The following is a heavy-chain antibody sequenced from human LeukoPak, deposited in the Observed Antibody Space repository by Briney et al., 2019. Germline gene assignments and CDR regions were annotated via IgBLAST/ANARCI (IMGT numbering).Heavy chain of an antibody. CDR2: ISSNGGST. CDR3: ARGPAAWLLSYFDY. CDR1: GFTFSSYA. J-gene: IGHJ4*02. D-gene: IGHD2/OR15-2a*01. V-gene: IGHV3-64*01. Sequence: GSLRLSCAASGFTFSSYAMHWVRQAPGKGLEYVSAISSNGGSTYYANSVKGRFTISRDNSKNTLYLQMGSLRAEDMAVYYCARGPAAWLLSYFDYWGQGTLVTVSS.